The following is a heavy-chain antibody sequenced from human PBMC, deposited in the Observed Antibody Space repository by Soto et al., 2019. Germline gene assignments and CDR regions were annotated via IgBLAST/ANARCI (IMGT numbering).Heavy chain of an antibody. V-gene: IGHV4-30-2*01. Sequence: PSETLSLTCAVSGGSISSGGDSWSWIRQPPGKGLECIGYIYHSGSTYYNPSLKSRVTISVDRSKNQLSLKLSSVTAADTAVYYCARGTTTVTTFDYWGQGTLVTVSS. D-gene: IGHD4-17*01. CDR1: GGSISSGGDS. J-gene: IGHJ4*02. CDR3: ARGTTTVTTFDY. CDR2: IYHSGST.